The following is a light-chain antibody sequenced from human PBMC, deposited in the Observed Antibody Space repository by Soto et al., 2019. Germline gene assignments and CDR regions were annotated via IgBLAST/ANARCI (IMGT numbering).Light chain of an antibody. V-gene: IGLV1-40*01. CDR3: QSYATGLSVLYV. Sequence: SVLTQPPPGAWAPGQRGTISRTGGSSQIGAGYDVHWYQQLPGTAPKLLIYGNNNRPSGVPDRFSGSKSGTSASLAVTGLQAEDEADYYCQSYATGLSVLYVFGTGTKVTVL. CDR1: SSQIGAGYD. J-gene: IGLJ1*01. CDR2: GNN.